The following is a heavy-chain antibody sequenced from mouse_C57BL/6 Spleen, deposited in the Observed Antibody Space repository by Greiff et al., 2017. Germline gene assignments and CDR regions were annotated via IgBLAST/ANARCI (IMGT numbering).Heavy chain of an antibody. J-gene: IGHJ4*01. CDR2: IYPRSGNT. CDR1: GYTFTSYG. V-gene: IGHV1-81*01. D-gene: IGHD2-4*01. CDR3: ARRDYDNDYYAMDY. Sequence: VKLMESGAELARPGASVKLSCKASGYTFTSYGISWVKQRTGQGLEWIGEIYPRSGNTYYNEKFKGKATLTADKSSSTAYMELRSLTSEDSAVYFCARRDYDNDYYAMDYWGQGTSVTVSS.